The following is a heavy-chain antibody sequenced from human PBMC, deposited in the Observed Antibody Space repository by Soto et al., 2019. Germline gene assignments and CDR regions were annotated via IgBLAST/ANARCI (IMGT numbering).Heavy chain of an antibody. D-gene: IGHD3-9*01. CDR3: ARPPGYISDWYYFDL. CDR2: ISPKSGGT. Sequence: QVQLVQSGAEVKKPGASVKVSCEASGYNFIDFHIHWVRQAPGQGFEWMGRISPKSGGTNYAQKFEGRVTMTWDTSLNTAYMELSSLKSYDTAVYYCARPPGYISDWYYFDLWGQGTRVTVSS. CDR1: GYNFIDFH. V-gene: IGHV1-2*02. J-gene: IGHJ4*02.